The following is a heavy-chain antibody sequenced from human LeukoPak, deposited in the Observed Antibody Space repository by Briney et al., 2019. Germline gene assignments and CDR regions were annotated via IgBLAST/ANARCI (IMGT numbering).Heavy chain of an antibody. CDR1: GFTFSSFE. Sequence: GGSLRPSCPSPGFTFSSFEMNWVRPAPGKGLEWVSYISCSGSTIYYADSGKGRFTISRDNAKNSLYLQMNSLRAEDTAVYYCAELGITMIGGVWGKGTTVTISS. J-gene: IGHJ6*04. CDR2: ISCSGSTI. CDR3: AELGITMIGGV. D-gene: IGHD3-10*02. V-gene: IGHV3-48*03.